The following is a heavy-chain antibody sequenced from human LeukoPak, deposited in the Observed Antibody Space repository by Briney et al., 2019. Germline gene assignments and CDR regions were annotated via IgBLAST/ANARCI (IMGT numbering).Heavy chain of an antibody. D-gene: IGHD1-26*01. Sequence: PSETLSLTCTVSGGSISSSSYYWGWIRQPPGKGLEWIGRIYTSGSTNYNPSLKSRVTMSVDTSKNQFSLKLSSVTAADTAVYYCARGTSSGSPIDYWGQGTLVTDSS. V-gene: IGHV4-61*05. CDR2: IYTSGST. CDR1: GGSISSSSYY. CDR3: ARGTSSGSPIDY. J-gene: IGHJ4*02.